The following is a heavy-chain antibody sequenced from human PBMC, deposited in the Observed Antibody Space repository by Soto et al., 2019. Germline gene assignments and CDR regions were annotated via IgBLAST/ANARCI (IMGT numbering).Heavy chain of an antibody. J-gene: IGHJ4*02. Sequence: GESLKISCKGSGYSFTSYWISWVRQMPGKGLEWMGRIDPSDSYTNYSPSFQGHVTISADKSISTAYLQWSSLKASDTAMYYCARRRISDYVWGSYRYTHDFDYWGQGTLVTVSS. D-gene: IGHD3-16*02. CDR1: GYSFTSYW. CDR3: ARRRISDYVWGSYRYTHDFDY. V-gene: IGHV5-10-1*01. CDR2: IDPSDSYT.